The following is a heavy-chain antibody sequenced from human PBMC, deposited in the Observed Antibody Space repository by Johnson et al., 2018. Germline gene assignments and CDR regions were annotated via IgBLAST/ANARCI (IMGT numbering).Heavy chain of an antibody. CDR2: IWYDGSNK. CDR1: GFTFSSYG. V-gene: IGHV3-33*01. J-gene: IGHJ6*02. CDR3: ARARSWGIQLYYYYYGMDV. Sequence: QVQLVESGGGVVQXGRSLRLXCAASGFTFSSYGMPWVRQAPGKGLEWVAVIWYDGSNKYYADSVKGRFTSPRDNSKNTRYLQMNSLRAEDTAVYYCARARSWGIQLYYYYYGMDVWGQGATVTVSS. D-gene: IGHD5-18*01.